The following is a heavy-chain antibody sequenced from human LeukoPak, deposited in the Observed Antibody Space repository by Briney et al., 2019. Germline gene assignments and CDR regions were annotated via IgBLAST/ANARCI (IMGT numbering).Heavy chain of an antibody. J-gene: IGHJ4*02. CDR1: GFTFSSYG. D-gene: IGHD3-16*02. Sequence: PGGSLRLSCAASGFTFSSYGMHWVRQAPGKGLECVAFIRYDGSNKYYADSVKGLFTISRYNSKNTLYLQMNRLRAEDTAVYYCARGLSFLQGFLLRLGELSLDQETDFDYWGQGTLVTASS. CDR3: ARGLSFLQGFLLRLGELSLDQETDFDY. CDR2: IRYDGSNK. V-gene: IGHV3-30*02.